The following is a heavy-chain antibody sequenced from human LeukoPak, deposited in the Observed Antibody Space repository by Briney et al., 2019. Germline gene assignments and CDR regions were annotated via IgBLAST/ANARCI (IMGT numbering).Heavy chain of an antibody. CDR2: ISGYNGNP. CDR3: VRDPSLAVAGIRLFDY. Sequence: ASVKVSCKTSGYTFTNYGISWVRQAPGQGLEWMGWISGYNGNPRYAQKVQGRVTMTTDTSTNTAYMEVNSLRSDDTAIYYCVRDPSLAVAGIRLFDYWGQGTLVIVSS. V-gene: IGHV1-18*01. CDR1: GYTFTNYG. D-gene: IGHD6-19*01. J-gene: IGHJ4*02.